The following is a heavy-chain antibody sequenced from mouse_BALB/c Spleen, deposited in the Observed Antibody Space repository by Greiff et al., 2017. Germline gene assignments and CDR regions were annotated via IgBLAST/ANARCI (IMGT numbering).Heavy chain of an antibody. J-gene: IGHJ2*01. CDR1: GFNIKDYY. V-gene: IGHV14-4*02. Sequence: EVQLQQSGAELVRSGASVKLSCTASGFNIKDYYMHWVKQRPEQGLEWIGWIDPENGDTEYAPKFQGKATMTADTSSNTAYLQLSSLTSEDTAVYYCARLFYGQVPFDYWGQGTTLTVSS. D-gene: IGHD1-2*01. CDR2: IDPENGDT. CDR3: ARLFYGQVPFDY.